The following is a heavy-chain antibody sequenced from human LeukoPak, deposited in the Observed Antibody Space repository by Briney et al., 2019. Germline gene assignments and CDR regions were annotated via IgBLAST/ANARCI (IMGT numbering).Heavy chain of an antibody. CDR2: INPNSGGT. CDR3: ARTSRVPAAILGY. Sequence: ASVKVSCKASGYTFTGYYMHWVRQAPGQGLEWMGLINPNSGGTNYAQKFQGRVTMTRDTSISTAYMELSRLRSDDTAVYYCARTSRVPAAILGYWGQGTLVTVSS. D-gene: IGHD2-2*01. V-gene: IGHV1-2*02. J-gene: IGHJ4*02. CDR1: GYTFTGYY.